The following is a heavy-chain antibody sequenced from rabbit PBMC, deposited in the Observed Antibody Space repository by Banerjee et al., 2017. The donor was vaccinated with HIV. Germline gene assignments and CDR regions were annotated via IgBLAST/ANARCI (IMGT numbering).Heavy chain of an antibody. J-gene: IGHJ4*01. CDR3: VRAGVYAGSSSYTGFDFNL. Sequence: QQQLEESGGGLVQPGGSLTLTCTASGFSFSSVDWICWVRQAPGKGLEWIACIYAGSSGTTSYASWAKGRFTISKASSTTVTLQMTSLTAADTATYFCVRAGVYAGSSSYTGFDFNLWGPGTLVTVS. D-gene: IGHD8-1*01. CDR2: IYAGSSGTT. CDR1: GFSFSSVDW. V-gene: IGHV1S45*01.